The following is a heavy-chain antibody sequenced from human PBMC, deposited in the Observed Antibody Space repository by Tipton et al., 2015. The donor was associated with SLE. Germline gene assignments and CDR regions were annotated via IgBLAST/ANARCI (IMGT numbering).Heavy chain of an antibody. CDR2: ISSSSSTI. D-gene: IGHD1-1*01. J-gene: IGHJ3*02. CDR3: ARDPPSTGPPDAFDI. V-gene: IGHV3-48*02. Sequence: GSLRLSCAASGFTFSSYSMNWVRQAPGKGLEWVSYISSSSSTIYYADSVKGRFTISRDNAKNSLYLQMSSLRDEDTAVYYCARDPPSTGPPDAFDIWGQGTMVTVSS. CDR1: GFTFSSYS.